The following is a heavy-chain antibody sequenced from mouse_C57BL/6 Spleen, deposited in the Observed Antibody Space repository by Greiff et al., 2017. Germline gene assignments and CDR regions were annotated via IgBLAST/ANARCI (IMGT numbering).Heavy chain of an antibody. CDR3: ASGDSSGYETWFAY. V-gene: IGHV1-55*01. CDR1: GYTFTSYW. Sequence: QVQLQQSGAELVKPGASVKMSCKASGYTFTSYWITWVKQRPGQGLEWIGDIYPGSGSTNYNEKFKSKATLTVDTPSSTAYMQLSSLTSEDSAVYYCASGDSSGYETWFAYWGQGTLVTVSA. CDR2: IYPGSGST. D-gene: IGHD3-2*02. J-gene: IGHJ3*01.